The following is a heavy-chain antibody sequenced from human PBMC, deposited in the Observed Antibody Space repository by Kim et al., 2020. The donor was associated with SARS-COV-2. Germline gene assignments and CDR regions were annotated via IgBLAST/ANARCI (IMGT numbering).Heavy chain of an antibody. D-gene: IGHD3-10*01. CDR2: IYYSGRT. Sequence: SETLSLTCTVSGGSVSSVRYYWSWIRQSPGKGLEWIGKIYYSGRTDYNPSLKSRVTLSGDTSKNQLSLKLSSVTAADTAVYYCARGAYFGSGSYNGLDVWGQGTTVIVSS. CDR1: GGSVSSVRYY. V-gene: IGHV4-61*01. CDR3: ARGAYFGSGSYNGLDV. J-gene: IGHJ6*02.